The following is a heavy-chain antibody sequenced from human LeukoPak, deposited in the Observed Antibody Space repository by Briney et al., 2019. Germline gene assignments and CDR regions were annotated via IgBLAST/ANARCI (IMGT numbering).Heavy chain of an antibody. CDR2: NSNSGSTM. CDR1: GFPFSIYE. D-gene: IGHD3-10*01. Sequence: GGSLTLSCVASGFPFSIYEMIWLRQAPGRALEWVSYNSNSGSTMYYADSVKGRFTISRDNAKNSLYLQMNSLRAEDTAVYYCARDWRHRDYGSGSLDYWGQGALVTVSS. V-gene: IGHV3-48*03. CDR3: ARDWRHRDYGSGSLDY. J-gene: IGHJ4*02.